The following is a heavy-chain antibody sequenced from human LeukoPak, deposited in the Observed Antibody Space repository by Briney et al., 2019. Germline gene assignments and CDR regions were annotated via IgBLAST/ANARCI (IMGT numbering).Heavy chain of an antibody. D-gene: IGHD3-22*01. V-gene: IGHV3-21*01. J-gene: IGHJ4*02. CDR1: GFTFSSYS. CDR2: ISSSSSYI. Sequence: GGSLRLSCAASGFTFSSYSMNWVRQAPGKGVEWVSSISSSSSYIYYADSVKRLFPISRDNAKNSLYLQMNSLRAEDTAVYYCAREGVTDYYDSSGYSDYWGQGTLVTVSS. CDR3: AREGVTDYYDSSGYSDY.